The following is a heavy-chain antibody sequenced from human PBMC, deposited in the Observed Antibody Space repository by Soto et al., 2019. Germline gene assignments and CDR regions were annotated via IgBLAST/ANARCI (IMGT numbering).Heavy chain of an antibody. CDR2: IYSCGNT. CDR3: ARSTRSIDCYYYYYEMDV. Sequence: GGSLRLSCAASGFTVSSNYMTWVRQAPGKGLEWVSVIYSCGNTYYADSVKGRFTISRDNSKNTLYLQMDSLKTEDTAVYYCARSTRSIDCYYYYYEMDVWGQGTTVTVSS. D-gene: IGHD2-2*01. V-gene: IGHV3-66*03. CDR1: GFTVSSNY. J-gene: IGHJ6*02.